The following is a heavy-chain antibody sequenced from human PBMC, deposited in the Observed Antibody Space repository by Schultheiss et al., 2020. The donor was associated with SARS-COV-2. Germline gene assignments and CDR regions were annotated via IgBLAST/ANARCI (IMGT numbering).Heavy chain of an antibody. J-gene: IGHJ6*03. D-gene: IGHD2-2*02. Sequence: SETLSLTCTVSGGSISSYYWSWIRQPPGKGLEWIGYIYYSGSTNYNPSLKSRVTISVDTSKNQFSLKLSSVTAADTAVYYCARGYCSSTSCYKDYYYYYMDVWGKGTTVTVSS. CDR2: IYYSGST. CDR3: ARGYCSSTSCYKDYYYYYMDV. V-gene: IGHV4-59*12. CDR1: GGSISSYY.